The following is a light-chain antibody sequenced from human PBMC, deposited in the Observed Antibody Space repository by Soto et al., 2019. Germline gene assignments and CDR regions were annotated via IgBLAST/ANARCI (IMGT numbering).Light chain of an antibody. J-gene: IGKJ2*01. CDR3: QQYGSSQYT. CDR2: GAS. CDR1: QSVSSSY. V-gene: IGKV3-20*01. Sequence: IVLTQSPGTLSLSPGERATLSCRASQSVSSSYLAWYQQQPGQAPRLLIYGASSRATGIPDRFSGSGSGTDFTLTISRLEPEYFAVYYCQQYGSSQYTFGQGTKLEIK.